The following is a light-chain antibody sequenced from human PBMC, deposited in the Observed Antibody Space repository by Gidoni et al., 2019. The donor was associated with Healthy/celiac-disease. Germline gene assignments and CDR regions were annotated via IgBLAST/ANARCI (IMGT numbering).Light chain of an antibody. CDR2: AAS. Sequence: DIQLTQSPSVLSASVGDRVTITCRASQGISSNLAWYQHKPGKAPKLLIYAASTLQSGVPSRFSGSGSWTEFTLTISSLQPEDFATYYCQQLNSYPLFTFGPGTKVEIK. CDR1: QGISSN. J-gene: IGKJ3*01. V-gene: IGKV1-9*01. CDR3: QQLNSYPLFT.